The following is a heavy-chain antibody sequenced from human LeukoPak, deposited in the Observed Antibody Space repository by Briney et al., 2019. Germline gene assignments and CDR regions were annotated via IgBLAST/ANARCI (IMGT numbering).Heavy chain of an antibody. CDR2: ISGSGGST. CDR1: VFTFSSSA. CDR3: AKVAAAGPMRWFDP. Sequence: GGSLSLSCAASVFTFSSSAMSWVRQAPGNGLELVSAISGSGGSTYYADSVKGRFTISRDNSKNTLYLQMNSLRAEDTAVYYCAKVAAAGPMRWFDPWGQGTLVTVSS. D-gene: IGHD6-13*01. V-gene: IGHV3-23*01. J-gene: IGHJ5*02.